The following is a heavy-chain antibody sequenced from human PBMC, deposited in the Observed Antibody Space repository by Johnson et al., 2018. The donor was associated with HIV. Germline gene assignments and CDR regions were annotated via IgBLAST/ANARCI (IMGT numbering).Heavy chain of an antibody. J-gene: IGHJ3*02. D-gene: IGHD3-10*01. CDR1: GFTFDDYG. CDR3: ARNYGSGSYFCNDAFDM. V-gene: IGHV3-20*04. CDR2: INWNGGST. Sequence: VQLVESGGGVVRPGGSLRVSCAASGFTFDDYGMSWVRQAPGKGLAWVSGINWNGGSTGYADSVQDRFTISRDNAKNSLYLQMNSLRAEDTAFYYCARNYGSGSYFCNDAFDMWGQGTMVTVSS.